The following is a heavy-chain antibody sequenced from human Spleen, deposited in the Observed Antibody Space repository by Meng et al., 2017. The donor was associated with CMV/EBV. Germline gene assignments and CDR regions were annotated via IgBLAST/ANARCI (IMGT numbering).Heavy chain of an antibody. D-gene: IGHD3-10*01. CDR3: AKDKESAREGRVGNWFDP. Sequence: GGSLRLSCAASGFTFSSYSMNWVRQAPGKGLEWVSIISASGGRTDYADFVKGRFTVSRDNFKNTLYLQMNSLRSEDTAVYYCAKDKESAREGRVGNWFDPWGQGTLVTVSS. J-gene: IGHJ5*02. V-gene: IGHV3-23*01. CDR2: ISASGGRT. CDR1: GFTFSSYS.